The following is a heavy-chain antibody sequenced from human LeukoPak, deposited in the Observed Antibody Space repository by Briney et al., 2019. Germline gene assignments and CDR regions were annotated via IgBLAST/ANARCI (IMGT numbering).Heavy chain of an antibody. D-gene: IGHD4-23*01. Sequence: ASVKVSCKASGYTFTNYGLSWVRQAPGQGLEWMGWISGYNGNTKYVQKLQGRVTMTRDTSTTTAYMELRRLRSDDTAVYYCARATYGGVDYWGQGTLVTVSS. CDR3: ARATYGGVDY. CDR1: GYTFTNYG. V-gene: IGHV1-18*01. J-gene: IGHJ4*02. CDR2: ISGYNGNT.